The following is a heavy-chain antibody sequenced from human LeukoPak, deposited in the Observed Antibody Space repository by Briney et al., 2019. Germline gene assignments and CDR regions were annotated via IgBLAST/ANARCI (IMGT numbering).Heavy chain of an antibody. D-gene: IGHD1-1*01. CDR3: AKTGNPATGDY. V-gene: IGHV3-53*01. CDR1: GFTFSDYE. Sequence: GGSLRLSCAASGFTFSDYEMHWVRQAPGKGLEWVSVIYSGGTTYYADSVKGRFTISRDNSKNTLYLQMNSLRAEDTAIYYCAKTGNPATGDYWGQGTLVTVSS. J-gene: IGHJ4*02. CDR2: IYSGGTT.